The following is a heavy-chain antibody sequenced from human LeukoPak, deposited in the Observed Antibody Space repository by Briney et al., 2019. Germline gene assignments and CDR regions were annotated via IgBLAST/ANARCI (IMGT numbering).Heavy chain of an antibody. CDR2: MNPNSGNT. CDR1: GYTFTSYD. CDR3: ARGPLLRFLEWLYYYYGMDV. J-gene: IGHJ6*02. V-gene: IGHV1-8*01. D-gene: IGHD3-3*01. Sequence: ASVKVSCKASGYTFTSYDINWVRQATGQGREWMGWMNPNSGNTGYAQKFQGRVTMTRNTSISTAYMELSSLRSEDTAVYYCARGPLLRFLEWLYYYYGMDVWGQGTTVTVSS.